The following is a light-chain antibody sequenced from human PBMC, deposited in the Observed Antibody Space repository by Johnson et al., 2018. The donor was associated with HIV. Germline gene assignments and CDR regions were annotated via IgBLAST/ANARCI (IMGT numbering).Light chain of an antibody. V-gene: IGLV1-47*01. CDR1: SSNIGRNY. CDR2: RNN. J-gene: IGLJ1*01. Sequence: QSVLTQPPSVSAAPGQKVTISCSGSSSNIGRNYVSWYQQLPGTAPKLLLYRNNQRPSGVPDRFSDSKSGTSASLAISGLQAEDEADYYCAAWDDSLNGHYVFGTGTKVTVL. CDR3: AAWDDSLNGHYV.